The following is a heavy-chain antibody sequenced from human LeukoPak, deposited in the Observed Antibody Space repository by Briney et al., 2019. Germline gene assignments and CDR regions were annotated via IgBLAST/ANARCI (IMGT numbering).Heavy chain of an antibody. J-gene: IGHJ4*02. CDR1: GGSISSSSYY. D-gene: IGHD3-10*01. Sequence: SETLSLTCTVSGGSISSSSYYWGWIRQPPGKGLEWIGSIYYSGSTYYNPSLKSRVTMSVDTSKNQFSLKLSSVTAADTAVYYCARHEYYGSGSTDYWGQGTLVTVSS. V-gene: IGHV4-39*01. CDR3: ARHEYYGSGSTDY. CDR2: IYYSGST.